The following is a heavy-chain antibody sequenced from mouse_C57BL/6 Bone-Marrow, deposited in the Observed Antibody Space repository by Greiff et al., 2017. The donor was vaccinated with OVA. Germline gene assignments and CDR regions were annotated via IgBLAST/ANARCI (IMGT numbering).Heavy chain of an antibody. Sequence: VQLQQPGAELVKPGASVKVSCKASGYPFTSSWMHWVKQRPGQGLEWIGRIHPSDSDTNYNQKFKGKATLTVDKSSSTAYMQLSSLTSEDSAVYYCAIFDGYYLRSYAMDYWGQGTSVTVSS. CDR1: GYPFTSSW. CDR3: AIFDGYYLRSYAMDY. J-gene: IGHJ4*01. CDR2: IHPSDSDT. V-gene: IGHV1-74*01. D-gene: IGHD2-3*01.